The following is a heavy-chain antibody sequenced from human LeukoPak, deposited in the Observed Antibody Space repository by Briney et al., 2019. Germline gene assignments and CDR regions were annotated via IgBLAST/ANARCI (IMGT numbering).Heavy chain of an antibody. CDR1: GFTFSSYG. CDR2: IRYDGSNK. V-gene: IGHV3-30*02. J-gene: IGHJ4*02. Sequence: PGGSLRLSCAASGFTFSSYGMHWVRQAPGKGLEWVAFIRYDGSNKYYADSVKGRFTISRDNSKNTLYLQMNSLRAEDTAVYYCAKGSIRYYDSPDVAEDYWGQGTLVTVSS. CDR3: AKGSIRYYDSPDVAEDY. D-gene: IGHD3-22*01.